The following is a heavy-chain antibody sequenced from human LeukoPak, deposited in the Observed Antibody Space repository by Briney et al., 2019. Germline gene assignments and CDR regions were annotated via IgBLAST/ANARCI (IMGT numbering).Heavy chain of an antibody. D-gene: IGHD1-1*01. CDR3: AGDLELEGVGMDV. Sequence: PGGSLRLSCAASGFTFSSYGMHWVRQAPGKGLEWVAVIWYDGSNKYYADSVKGRFTISRDNSKNTLYLQMNSLRAEDTAVYYCAGDLELEGVGMDVWGQGTTVTISS. V-gene: IGHV3-33*01. CDR1: GFTFSSYG. J-gene: IGHJ6*02. CDR2: IWYDGSNK.